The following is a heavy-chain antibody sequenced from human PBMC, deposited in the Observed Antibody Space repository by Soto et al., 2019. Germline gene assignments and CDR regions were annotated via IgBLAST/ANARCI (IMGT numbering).Heavy chain of an antibody. CDR1: GGSISSYY. V-gene: IGHV4-59*08. Sequence: PSETLSLTCTVSGGSISSYYWSWIRQPPGKGLEWIGYIYYSGSTNYNPSLKSRVTISVDTSKNQFSLKLSSVTAADTAVYYCARLGSGSYYNLHFAYWGQGTLVPVSS. CDR3: ARLGSGSYYNLHFAY. J-gene: IGHJ4*02. D-gene: IGHD3-10*01. CDR2: IYYSGST.